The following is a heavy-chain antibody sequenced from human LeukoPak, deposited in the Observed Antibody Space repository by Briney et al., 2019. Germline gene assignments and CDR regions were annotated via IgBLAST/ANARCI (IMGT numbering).Heavy chain of an antibody. J-gene: IGHJ4*02. D-gene: IGHD3-10*01. Sequence: PGGSLRLSCAASGFTFSSYSMNWVRQAPGKGLEWVAVISYDGSNKYYADSVKGRFTISRDNSKNTLYLQMNSLRAEDTAVYYCARDGVSYYYGSGSYYPHWGQGTLVTVSS. CDR2: ISYDGSNK. CDR3: ARDGVSYYYGSGSYYPH. V-gene: IGHV3-30*03. CDR1: GFTFSSYS.